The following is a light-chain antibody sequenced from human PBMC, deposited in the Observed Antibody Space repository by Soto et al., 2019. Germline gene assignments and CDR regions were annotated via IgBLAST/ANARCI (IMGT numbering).Light chain of an antibody. CDR2: EVY. J-gene: IGLJ2*01. CDR1: SSDVGAYNY. V-gene: IGLV2-8*01. Sequence: SALTQPPSASGSPGQSVTISCTGTSSDVGAYNYVSWYQHHPGKAPKLLIYEVYKRASGVPDRFSGFKSGNTASLLVSGLQAEDEADYYCTSYAGSNNVIFGGGTKLTVL. CDR3: TSYAGSNNVI.